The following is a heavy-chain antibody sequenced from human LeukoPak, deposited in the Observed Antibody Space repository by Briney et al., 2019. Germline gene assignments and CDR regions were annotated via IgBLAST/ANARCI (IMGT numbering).Heavy chain of an antibody. J-gene: IGHJ3*02. V-gene: IGHV1-2*02. CDR1: GYTFTGYY. CDR3: ASYYCDSSGYSLSYAFDI. CDR2: INPNSGGT. D-gene: IGHD3-22*01. Sequence: ASVQVSCKASGYTFTGYYMHWVRQAPGQGLEWMGWINPNSGGTNYAQKFQGRVTMTRDTSISTAYMELSRLRSDDTAVYYCASYYCDSSGYSLSYAFDIWGQGTMVTVSS.